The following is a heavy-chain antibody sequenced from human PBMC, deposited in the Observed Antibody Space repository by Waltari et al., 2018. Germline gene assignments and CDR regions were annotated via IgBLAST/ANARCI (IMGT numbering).Heavy chain of an antibody. D-gene: IGHD6-13*01. CDR3: ARPGIAAAGTMGAFDI. J-gene: IGHJ3*02. Sequence: QVQLVESGGGVVQPGRSPRLSCAASGFTFSSYAMHWVRQAPGKGLEWVAVISYDGSNKYYADSVKGRFTISRDNSKNTLYLQMNSLRAEDTAVYYCARPGIAAAGTMGAFDIWGQGTMVTVSS. V-gene: IGHV3-30-3*01. CDR2: ISYDGSNK. CDR1: GFTFSSYA.